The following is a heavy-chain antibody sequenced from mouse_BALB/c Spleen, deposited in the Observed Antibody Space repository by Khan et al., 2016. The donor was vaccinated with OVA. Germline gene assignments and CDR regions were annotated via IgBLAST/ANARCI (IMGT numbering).Heavy chain of an antibody. D-gene: IGHD4-1*01. CDR3: ASHLTGSFAY. V-gene: IGHV5-6*01. Sequence: EVKLLESGGDLVKPGGSLKLSCAASGFTFSSYSMSWVRQTPDKRLEWVATISSDGDYTYFPDSVKGRFTISRDNAKNTLNLQMSSLKSEDTALYYCASHLTGSFAYWGQGTLGTVSA. CDR2: ISSDGDYT. CDR1: GFTFSSYS. J-gene: IGHJ3*01.